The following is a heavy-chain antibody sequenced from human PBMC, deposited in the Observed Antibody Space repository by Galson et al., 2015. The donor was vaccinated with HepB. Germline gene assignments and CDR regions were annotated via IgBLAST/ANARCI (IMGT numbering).Heavy chain of an antibody. CDR3: ARNVLRYFDWLLGDYGMDV. Sequence: VKVSCKASGGTFSSYAISWVRQAPGQGLEWMGGINAGNGNTKYSQKFQGRVTITRDTSASTAYMELSSLRSEDTAVYYCARNVLRYFDWLLGDYGMDVWGQGTTVTVSS. CDR2: INAGNGNT. J-gene: IGHJ6*02. V-gene: IGHV1-3*01. CDR1: GGTFSSYA. D-gene: IGHD3-9*01.